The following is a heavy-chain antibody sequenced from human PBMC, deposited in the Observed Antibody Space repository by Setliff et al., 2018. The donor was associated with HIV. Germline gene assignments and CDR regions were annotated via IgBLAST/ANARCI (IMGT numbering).Heavy chain of an antibody. CDR2: IYTSESV. J-gene: IGHJ4*02. CDR3: EVAGQ. Sequence: SETLSLTCTVSGGSISSYYWSWIRQPPGKGLEWIGYIYTSESVNYNPSLQSRVTMSIDTSKNQFSLKLRSVTAADTAVYYCEVAGQWGQGTLVTVSS. D-gene: IGHD6-19*01. CDR1: GGSISSYY. V-gene: IGHV4-4*09.